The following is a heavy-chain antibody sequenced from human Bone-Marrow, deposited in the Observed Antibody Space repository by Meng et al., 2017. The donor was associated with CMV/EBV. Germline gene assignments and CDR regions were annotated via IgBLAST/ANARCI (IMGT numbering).Heavy chain of an antibody. Sequence: SETLSLTCTVSGGSISSYYWSWIRQPPGKGLEWIGYIYYSGSTNYNPSLKSRVTISVDTSKNQFSLNLNSVTATDTAVYYCARRVARRGYYGMDVWGQGTTVTVSS. V-gene: IGHV4-59*01. D-gene: IGHD3-3*01. CDR2: IYYSGST. CDR1: GGSISSYY. CDR3: ARRVARRGYYGMDV. J-gene: IGHJ6*02.